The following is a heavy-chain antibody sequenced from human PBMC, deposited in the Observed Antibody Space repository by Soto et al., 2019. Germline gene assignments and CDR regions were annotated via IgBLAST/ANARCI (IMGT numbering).Heavy chain of an antibody. CDR3: ARLRYGGNSDY. J-gene: IGHJ4*02. CDR2: VHHSVNC. Sequence: SETLSLTCTVSGDSISSFFWNWIRQSPGKGLEWIGCVHHSVNCDYSPSLKSRASMSVDTSKSQFSLKLTSVTAADTAVYYCARLRYGGNSDYWGQGTLVTVSS. D-gene: IGHD4-17*01. V-gene: IGHV4-59*01. CDR1: GDSISSFF.